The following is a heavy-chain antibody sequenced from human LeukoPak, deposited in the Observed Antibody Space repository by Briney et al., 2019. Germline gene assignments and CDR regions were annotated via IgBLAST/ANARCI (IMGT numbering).Heavy chain of an antibody. D-gene: IGHD3-22*01. J-gene: IGHJ5*02. V-gene: IGHV1-2*02. CDR3: ARERRVYYDSSGYYYGWFDP. CDR1: GYTFTGYY. Sequence: ASLKLSCKASGYTFTGYYMHWVRQAPGQGLEWMGWINPNSGGTNYAQKFQGRVTMTRDTSISTAYMELSRLRSDDTAVYYCARERRVYYDSSGYYYGWFDPWGQGTLVTVSS. CDR2: INPNSGGT.